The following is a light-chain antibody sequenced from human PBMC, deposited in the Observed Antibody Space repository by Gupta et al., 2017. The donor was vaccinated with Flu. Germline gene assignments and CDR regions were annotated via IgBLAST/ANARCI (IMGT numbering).Light chain of an antibody. CDR3: LLYMGSALNWV. CDR1: SGSVSTSNY. CDR2: STN. J-gene: IGLJ3*02. Sequence: QTVVTQEPSFSVSPGGTVTLTGGLSSGSVSTSNYPSWYQQTPGQAPRTLIYSTNIRSSGVPDRFSGSILGNKAALTITGAQADDESDFYCLLYMGSALNWVFGGGTKLTVL. V-gene: IGLV8-61*01.